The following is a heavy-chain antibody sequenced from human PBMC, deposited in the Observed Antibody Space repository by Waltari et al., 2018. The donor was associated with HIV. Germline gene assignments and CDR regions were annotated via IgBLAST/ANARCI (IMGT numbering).Heavy chain of an antibody. CDR3: ARIRVGCDDAVDV. Sequence: QKPGQGLEWMGVIYPGDSDTKYSPSFEGQVTISADKSITTAYVQWKRLKASDTAIYYCARIRVGCDDAVDVWGQGTVVTVSS. V-gene: IGHV5-51*01. CDR2: IYPGDSDT. D-gene: IGHD2-2*01. J-gene: IGHJ3*01.